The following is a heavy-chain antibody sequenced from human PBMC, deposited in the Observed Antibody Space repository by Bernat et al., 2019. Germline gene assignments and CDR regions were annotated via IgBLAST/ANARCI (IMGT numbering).Heavy chain of an antibody. J-gene: IGHJ3*01. Sequence: VQPVESGGGLVQPGRSLRLSCAASGFTFSSYAMHWVRQAPGKGLEWVAGIRCVGSNIYYADSVKGRFTISSDNSKNTLYLQMNSLRAEAAAVYYCARARYYGSGSYHGAFDFWGQGTMVTVSS. D-gene: IGHD3-10*01. CDR2: IRCVGSNI. CDR1: GFTFSSYA. V-gene: IGHV3-33*01. CDR3: ARARYYGSGSYHGAFDF.